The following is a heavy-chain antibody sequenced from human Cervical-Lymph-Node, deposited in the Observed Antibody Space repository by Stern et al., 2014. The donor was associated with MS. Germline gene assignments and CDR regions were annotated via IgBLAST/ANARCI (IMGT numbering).Heavy chain of an antibody. J-gene: IGHJ6*02. V-gene: IGHV4-31*03. CDR2: ISYSGSS. CDR3: ARGGGVSAMDV. CDR1: GGSISGGYY. D-gene: IGHD3-10*01. Sequence: QLQLQESGPGLVKPSQTLSLTCTVSGGSISGGYYWTWIRQHPGKGLEWIGYISYSGSSYYTPSLKRRGTISVENAKKPLSLKLSSVTAADTAVYYCARGGGVSAMDVWGQGTTVTVSS.